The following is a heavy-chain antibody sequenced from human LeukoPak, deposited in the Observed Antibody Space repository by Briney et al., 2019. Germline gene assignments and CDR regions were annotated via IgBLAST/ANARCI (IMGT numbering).Heavy chain of an antibody. V-gene: IGHV4-59*01. CDR1: GCSISSYY. CDR2: IYYSGST. D-gene: IGHD6-6*01. CDR3: ARGPFSSSSEAAFDY. J-gene: IGHJ4*02. Sequence: PSETLSLTCTVSGCSISSYYRSWIRQPPGKGLEWIGSIYYSGSTKYNPSLKRRGTISVDTSKNQCCLKLSSVTAADTAVYYCARGPFSSSSEAAFDYWGQGTLVTVSS.